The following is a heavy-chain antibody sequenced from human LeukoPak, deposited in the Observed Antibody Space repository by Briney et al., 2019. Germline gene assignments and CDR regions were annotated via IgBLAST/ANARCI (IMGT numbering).Heavy chain of an antibody. CDR1: GFTFSSYS. CDR3: ARDGDLYYYDSYMDV. CDR2: ISSSSSTI. Sequence: GGSLRLSCAASGFTFSSYSMNWVRQAPGKGLEWVSYISSSSSTIYYADSVKGRFTISRDNAKNSLYLQMNSLRAEDTAVYYCARDGDLYYYDSYMDVWGKGTTVTVSS. V-gene: IGHV3-48*01. D-gene: IGHD3-22*01. J-gene: IGHJ6*03.